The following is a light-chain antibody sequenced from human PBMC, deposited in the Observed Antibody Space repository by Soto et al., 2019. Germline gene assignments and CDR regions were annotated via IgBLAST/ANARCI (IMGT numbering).Light chain of an antibody. V-gene: IGKV1-13*02. CDR2: DVS. CDR3: QQFNSYPIT. J-gene: IGKJ5*01. Sequence: AIPLTQSPSSLSASVGDRVTMTCRASQAIRGALAWYQQKPGKAPKILLYDVSTLESGVPSRFSGSGSGTDFTLTISSLQPVDFATYYCQQFNSYPITFGQGTRLEIK. CDR1: QAIRGA.